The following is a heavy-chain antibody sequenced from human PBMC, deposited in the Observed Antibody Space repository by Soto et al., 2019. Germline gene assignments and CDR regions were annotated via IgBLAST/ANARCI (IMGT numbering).Heavy chain of an antibody. V-gene: IGHV3-33*01. CDR2: IWYDGSNK. J-gene: IGHJ3*02. D-gene: IGHD3-10*01. Sequence: SLRLSCAASGFSYSSHGMYWVRQSPGKGLEWVAVIWYDGSNKYYADSVKGRFTISRDNSKNTLYLLMNSLRAEDTAVYYCARDGSGDRHAFDIWGQGTMVTVSS. CDR1: GFSYSSHG. CDR3: ARDGSGDRHAFDI.